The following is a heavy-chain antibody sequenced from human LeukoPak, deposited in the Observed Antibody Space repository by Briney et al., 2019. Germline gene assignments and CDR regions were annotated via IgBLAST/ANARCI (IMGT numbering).Heavy chain of an antibody. J-gene: IGHJ4*02. CDR2: INSDGSST. D-gene: IGHD3-16*01. Sequence: GGSLRLSCAASGFTFSSYWMHCVRQDPGKGRVWVSRINSDGSSTSYADSVKGRFTISRDNAKNTLYLQMNSLRAEDTAVYYCVTFGGVEFARNWGQGTLVTVSS. CDR1: GFTFSSYW. V-gene: IGHV3-74*01. CDR3: VTFGGVEFARN.